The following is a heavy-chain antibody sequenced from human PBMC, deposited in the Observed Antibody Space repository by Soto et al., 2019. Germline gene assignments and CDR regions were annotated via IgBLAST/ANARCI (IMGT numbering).Heavy chain of an antibody. Sequence: EVRLLESGGGVVQPGGSLRLSCAASGFTFSVYAMSWVRQAPGKGLEWVSGISGSGDSTHYADSVKGRFTVSRDNSKSMLYLQTNYLRAEDTAIYYCATALYGGFTYWGQGTLVTVSS. J-gene: IGHJ4*02. D-gene: IGHD3-10*01. CDR3: ATALYGGFTY. CDR2: ISGSGDST. CDR1: GFTFSVYA. V-gene: IGHV3-23*01.